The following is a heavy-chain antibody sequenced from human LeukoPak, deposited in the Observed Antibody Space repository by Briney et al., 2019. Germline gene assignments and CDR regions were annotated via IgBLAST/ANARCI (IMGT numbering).Heavy chain of an antibody. J-gene: IGHJ3*02. CDR3: AREGGYYDSSDYHDAFDI. Sequence: PSETLSLTCAVYGGSFSGYYWSWIRQPPGKGLEWIGEINHSGSTNYNPSLKRRVTISVDTSKNQFSLKLSSVTAADTAVYYCAREGGYYDSSDYHDAFDIWGQGTMVTVSS. D-gene: IGHD3-22*01. V-gene: IGHV4-34*01. CDR2: INHSGST. CDR1: GGSFSGYY.